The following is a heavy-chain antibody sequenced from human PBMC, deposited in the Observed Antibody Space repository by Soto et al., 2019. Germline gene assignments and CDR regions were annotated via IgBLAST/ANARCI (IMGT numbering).Heavy chain of an antibody. CDR2: ISYDGSNK. J-gene: IGHJ1*01. V-gene: IGHV3-30-3*01. CDR1: GFTFSSYA. CDR3: ARDADYYDSSGYYSHEYFQH. Sequence: GGSLRLSCASSGFTFSSYAMHWVRQAPEKGLGWVAVISYDGSNKYYADSVKGRFTISRDNSKNTLYLQMNSLRAEDTAVYYCARDADYYDSSGYYSHEYFQHWGQGTLVTVSS. D-gene: IGHD3-22*01.